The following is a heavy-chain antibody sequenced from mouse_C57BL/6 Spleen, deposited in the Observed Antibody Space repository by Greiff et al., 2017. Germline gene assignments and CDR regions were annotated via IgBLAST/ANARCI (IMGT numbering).Heavy chain of an antibody. J-gene: IGHJ2*01. V-gene: IGHV1-52*01. D-gene: IGHD2-4*01. CDR1: GYTFTSYW. CDR2: IDPSDSET. Sequence: QVQLQQPGAELVRPGSSVKLSCKASGYTFTSYWMHWVKQRPIQGLEWIGNIDPSDSETHYNQKFKDKATLTVDKSSSTAYMQLSSLTSEDSAVYYCARSGPYEYDGYYFDYWGQGTTLTVSS. CDR3: ARSGPYEYDGYYFDY.